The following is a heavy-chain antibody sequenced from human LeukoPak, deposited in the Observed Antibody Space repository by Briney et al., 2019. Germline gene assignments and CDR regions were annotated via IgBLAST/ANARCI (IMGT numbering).Heavy chain of an antibody. CDR1: GYTFTGYY. CDR2: INPNSGGT. J-gene: IGHJ3*02. V-gene: IGHV1-2*02. D-gene: IGHD2-2*01. CDR3: ARDGAAQQLLFRDAFDI. Sequence: SVKVSCKASGYTFTGYYLHWVRQAPGQGLEWMGWINPNSGGTNYAQRFQGRVTMTRDTSISTAYMDLSRLTSDDSAVYYCARDGAAQQLLFRDAFDIWGQGTMVTVSS.